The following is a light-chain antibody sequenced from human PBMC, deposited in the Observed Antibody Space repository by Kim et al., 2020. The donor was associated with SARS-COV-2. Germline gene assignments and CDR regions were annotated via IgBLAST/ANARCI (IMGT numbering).Light chain of an antibody. CDR2: DKN. CDR3: NSRDISGVHVL. V-gene: IGLV3-19*01. Sequence: SSELTQDPAVSVALGQTVRITCQGDSLRRYFGGWFQQKPGQAPILVFYDKNKRPSGIPDRFSGSNSGNTASLTITGARAEDEADYYCNSRDISGVHVLFGGGTQLTVL. J-gene: IGLJ2*01. CDR1: SLRRYF.